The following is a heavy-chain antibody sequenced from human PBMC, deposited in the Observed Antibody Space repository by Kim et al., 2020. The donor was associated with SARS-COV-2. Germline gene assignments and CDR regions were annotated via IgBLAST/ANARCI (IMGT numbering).Heavy chain of an antibody. D-gene: IGHD3-10*01. J-gene: IGHJ4*02. CDR2: IYYSGST. CDR3: ARSKKGGSGSYVDY. CDR1: GGSISSSSYY. Sequence: SETLSLTCTVSGGSISSSSYYWGWIRQPPGKGLEWIGSIYYSGSTYYNPSLKSRVTISVDTSKNQFSLKLSSVTAADTAVYYCARSKKGGSGSYVDYWGQGTLVTVSS. V-gene: IGHV4-39*07.